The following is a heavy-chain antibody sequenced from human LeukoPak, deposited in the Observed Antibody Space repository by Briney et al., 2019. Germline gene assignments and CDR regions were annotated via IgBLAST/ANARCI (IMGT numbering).Heavy chain of an antibody. V-gene: IGHV3-30*02. D-gene: IGHD5-18*01. CDR3: ARDLVDTAMAQRDYGMDV. CDR2: IRDDGSNK. J-gene: IGHJ6*02. CDR1: GFTFSSYG. Sequence: GGSLRLSCAASGFTFSSYGMHWVRQAPGKGLEWAAFIRDDGSNKYYANSVKGRFTISRDNAKNSLYLQMNSLRAEDTAVYYCARDLVDTAMAQRDYGMDVWGQGTTVTVSS.